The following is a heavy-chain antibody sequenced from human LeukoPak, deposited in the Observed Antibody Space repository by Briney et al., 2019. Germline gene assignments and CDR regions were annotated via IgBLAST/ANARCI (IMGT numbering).Heavy chain of an antibody. J-gene: IGHJ6*03. CDR1: GGSFSNNY. CDR3: ARDYRNALDV. V-gene: IGHV4-59*01. CDR2: IYFTGSH. Sequence: SETLSLTCTVSGGSFSNNYWTWIRQPPGKGVEWIGFIYFTGSHNYNPSLKSRVSMSVDPSKNQFSLRLSSVTAADTAVYYCARDYRNALDVWGKGTTVTVS.